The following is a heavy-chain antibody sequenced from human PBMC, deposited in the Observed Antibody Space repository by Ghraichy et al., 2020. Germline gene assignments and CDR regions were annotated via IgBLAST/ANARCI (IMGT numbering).Heavy chain of an antibody. V-gene: IGHV1-46*01. D-gene: IGHD2-15*01. CDR3: ARNRASGLDY. J-gene: IGHJ4*02. CDR2: INPNGGST. CDR1: GYTFTTYY. Sequence: ASVKVSCKASGYTFTTYYLHWARQAPGQGLEWMGFINPNGGSTSYAQSFQARVTMTSDTSTNTVHMELSSLRSEDTAVYYCARNRASGLDYWGQGTLVTVSS.